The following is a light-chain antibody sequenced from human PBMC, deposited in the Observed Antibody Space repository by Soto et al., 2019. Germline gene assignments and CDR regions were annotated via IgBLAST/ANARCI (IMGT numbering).Light chain of an antibody. CDR2: GAS. CDR1: QSVSSN. CDR3: QQYYDWPIT. J-gene: IGKJ5*01. Sequence: EIVLTQSPGTLSLSPGERATLSCRASQSVSSNYLAWYQQKPGQAPRLLIYGASTRATGIPARFSGTGSGTEFTLTIGSLQSEDFAVYYCQQYYDWPITFGQGTRLEIK. V-gene: IGKV3-15*01.